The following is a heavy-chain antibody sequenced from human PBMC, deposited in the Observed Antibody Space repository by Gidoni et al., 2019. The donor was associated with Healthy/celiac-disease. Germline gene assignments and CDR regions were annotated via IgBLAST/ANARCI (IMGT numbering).Heavy chain of an antibody. D-gene: IGHD2-8*01. Sequence: QQWGAGLLKPSETLSLTCAVYGGSFSGYYWSWIRQPPGKGLEWIGEINHSGSTNYNPPLKSRVTISVDTSKNQFPLKLSSVTAADTAVYYCARGSRVSLMLGYWGQGTLVTVSS. CDR3: ARGSRVSLMLGY. CDR1: GGSFSGYY. J-gene: IGHJ4*02. CDR2: INHSGST. V-gene: IGHV4-34*01.